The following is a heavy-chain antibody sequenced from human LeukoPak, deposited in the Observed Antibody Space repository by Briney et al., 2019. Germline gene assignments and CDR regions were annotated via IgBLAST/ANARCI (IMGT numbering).Heavy chain of an antibody. CDR1: GFTFSSYA. J-gene: IGHJ4*02. D-gene: IGHD3-22*01. V-gene: IGHV3-23*01. CDR2: ISGSGGST. CDR3: AKDMSGRYYDSSGYYYRTDLSKYYFDY. Sequence: GGSLRLSCAASGFTFSSYAVSWVRQAPGKGLEWVSAISGSGGSTYYADSVKGRFTISRDNSKNTLYLQMNSLRAEDTAVYYCAKDMSGRYYDSSGYYYRTDLSKYYFDYWGQGTLVTVSS.